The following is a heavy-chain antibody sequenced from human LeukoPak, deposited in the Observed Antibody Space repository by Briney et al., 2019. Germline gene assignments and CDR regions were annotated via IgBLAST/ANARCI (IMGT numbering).Heavy chain of an antibody. V-gene: IGHV3-23*01. D-gene: IGHD6-19*01. CDR1: GFTFSSYA. Sequence: PGGSLRLSCAASGFTFSSYAMSWVRQAPGKGLEWVSAISGSGGSTYYADSVRGRFTISRDNSKNTLYLQMNSLRAEDTAVYYCAKESEIAVAGGGYFQHWGQGTLVTVSS. J-gene: IGHJ1*01. CDR3: AKESEIAVAGGGYFQH. CDR2: ISGSGGST.